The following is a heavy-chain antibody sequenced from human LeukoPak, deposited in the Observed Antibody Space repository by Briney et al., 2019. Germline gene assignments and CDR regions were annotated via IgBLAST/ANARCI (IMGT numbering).Heavy chain of an antibody. J-gene: IGHJ6*03. V-gene: IGHV4-39*07. CDR1: GDSISSSNCY. Sequence: SETLSLTCTVSGDSISSSNCYWGWIRQPPGKGLEWIGSIYFSGGTYYNASLKSRVTISVDTSKNQFSLKLSSVTAADTAVYYCARGEGYYYYMDVWGKGTTVTVSS. CDR2: IYFSGGT. CDR3: ARGEGYYYYMDV.